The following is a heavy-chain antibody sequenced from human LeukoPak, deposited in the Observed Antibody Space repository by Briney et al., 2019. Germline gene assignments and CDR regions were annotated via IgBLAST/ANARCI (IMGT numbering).Heavy chain of an antibody. Sequence: GGSLRLSCATSGFTFSSYTMNWVRQAPGKGLLWVSYIDSSGSTIYYADSVKGRFTISRDNAKNSLYLQVNSLRAEDTAVYYCARNLPGLDYWGQGTLVTVSS. CDR2: IDSSGSTI. V-gene: IGHV3-48*01. CDR3: ARNLPGLDY. CDR1: GFTFSSYT. J-gene: IGHJ4*02.